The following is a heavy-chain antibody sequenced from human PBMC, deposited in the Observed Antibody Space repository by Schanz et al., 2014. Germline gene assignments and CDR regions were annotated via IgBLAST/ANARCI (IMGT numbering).Heavy chain of an antibody. CDR3: ARDVPINDY. J-gene: IGHJ4*02. CDR1: GYTFTSYY. V-gene: IGHV1-46*01. D-gene: IGHD2-2*01. CDR2: INPSSGTT. Sequence: QVQLVQSGAEVKKPGASVKVSCKASGYTFTSYYMHWVRQAPGQGLEWMGIINPSSGTTRIAQNFQGRLTVTRDTSTSTSYMELRSLTSDDTAVYYCARDVPINDYWGQGTPVTVSS.